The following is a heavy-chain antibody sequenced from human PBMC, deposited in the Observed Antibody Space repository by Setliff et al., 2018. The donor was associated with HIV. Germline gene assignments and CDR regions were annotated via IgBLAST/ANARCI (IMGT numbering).Heavy chain of an antibody. CDR1: GDSISGYY. D-gene: IGHD3-16*02. V-gene: IGHV4-4*07. J-gene: IGHJ6*03. Sequence: PSETLSLTCTVSGDSISGYYWSWVRQPAAKGLEWIGRIYSSGSTIYNPSLKSRVTMSVDTSKTQFSLNLNSVTAADTAIYYCVRELKGPSLGSFYYYHMDVWGKGSTVTVSS. CDR3: VRELKGPSLGSFYYYHMDV. CDR2: IYSSGST.